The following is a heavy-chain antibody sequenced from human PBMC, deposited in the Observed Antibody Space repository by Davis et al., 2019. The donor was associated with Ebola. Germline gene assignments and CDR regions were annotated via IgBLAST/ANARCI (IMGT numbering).Heavy chain of an antibody. J-gene: IGHJ5*02. CDR1: GGSISSGSYY. CDR3: ARRGTSSWYAGWFDP. D-gene: IGHD6-13*01. CDR2: IHYSGNT. V-gene: IGHV4-31*03. Sequence: SETLSLTCNVSGGSISSGSYYWSWIRQHPGKGLEWIGYIHYSGNTYYNPSLKSRVTISVDTSKNQFSLKLSSVTAADTAMYYCARRGTSSWYAGWFDPWGQGTLVTVSS.